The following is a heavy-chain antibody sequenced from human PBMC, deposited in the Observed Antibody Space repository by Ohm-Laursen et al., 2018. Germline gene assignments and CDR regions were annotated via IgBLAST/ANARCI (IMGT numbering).Heavy chain of an antibody. V-gene: IGHV4-34*01. CDR3: ARYCTNGVCYTPPYYYYGMDV. CDR1: GGSFSGYY. D-gene: IGHD2-8*01. CDR2: INHSGST. Sequence: SDTLSLTCSVYGGSFSGYYWSWIRQPPGKGLEWIGEINHSGSTNYNPSLKSRVTMSVDTSKNQFSLKLSSVTAANTAVYYCARYCTNGVCYTPPYYYYGMDVWGQGTTVTVSS. J-gene: IGHJ6*02.